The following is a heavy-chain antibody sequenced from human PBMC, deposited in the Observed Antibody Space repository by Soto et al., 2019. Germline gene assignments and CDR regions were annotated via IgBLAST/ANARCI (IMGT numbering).Heavy chain of an antibody. CDR2: IRFDGRNE. D-gene: IGHD2-15*01. J-gene: IGHJ4*02. CDR1: GGIFHGYG. V-gene: IGHV3-33*01. CDR3: ARDGIGGNVVRGYLDY. Sequence: QEQLVESGGGVVQPGTSLRLSCAVPGGIFHGYGMHWVRQAPGKGLEWVAIIRFDGRNEEYADSVKGRFTISRDNSKNTLYLQMNTLGAEDTAVYYCARDGIGGNVVRGYLDYWGRGTVVTVSS.